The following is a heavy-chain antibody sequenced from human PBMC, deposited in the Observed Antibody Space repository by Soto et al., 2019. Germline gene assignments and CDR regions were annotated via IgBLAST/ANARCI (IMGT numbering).Heavy chain of an antibody. CDR1: GYRFTSYW. CDR2: IFPSDSDT. D-gene: IGHD3-22*01. CDR3: ARKDKSGYFNWFDP. V-gene: IGHV5-51*01. J-gene: IGHJ5*02. Sequence: GESLKISCRTSGYRFTSYWIAWVRQMPGKGLEWMGIIFPSDSDTRYSPSFQGQVTISADRSTSTVFLQWASLKASDTAVYFCARKDKSGYFNWFDPWGQRTLVTVSS.